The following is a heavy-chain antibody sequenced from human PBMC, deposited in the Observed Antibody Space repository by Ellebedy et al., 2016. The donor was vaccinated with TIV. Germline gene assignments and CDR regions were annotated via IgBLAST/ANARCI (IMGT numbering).Heavy chain of an antibody. CDR3: ARDGGSQSFDY. CDR2: IDPDSADT. V-gene: IGHV1-2*06. CDR1: GYTFSDFY. Sequence: ASVKVSCXASGYTFSDFYLHWVRHVPGQGLQWMGRIDPDSADTKYAQTFQGRVTMTRDPVFSTAYMQLSSLTSDDTALYYCARDGGSQSFDYWGQGTLVTVSS. J-gene: IGHJ4*02. D-gene: IGHD3-16*01.